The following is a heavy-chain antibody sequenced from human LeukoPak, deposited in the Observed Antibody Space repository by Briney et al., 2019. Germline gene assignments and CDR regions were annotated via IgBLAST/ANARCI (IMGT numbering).Heavy chain of an antibody. CDR2: IYYTGST. J-gene: IGHJ4*02. CDR3: ARHTALGSPLHY. CDR1: GGSISSSAYY. Sequence: PSETLSLTCTVSGGSISSSAYYWGWIRQPPGKGLEWIGSIYYTGSTYYNPSLKTRVTISVDTSKNQFSLKLNSVIAADTAVYYCARHTALGSPLHYWGQGTLVTVSS. V-gene: IGHV4-39*01. D-gene: IGHD5-18*01.